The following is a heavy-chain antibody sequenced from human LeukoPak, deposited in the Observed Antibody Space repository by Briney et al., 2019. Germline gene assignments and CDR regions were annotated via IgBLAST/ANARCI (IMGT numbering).Heavy chain of an antibody. D-gene: IGHD3-10*01. CDR1: GGSFSGYY. CDR2: INHSGST. V-gene: IGHV4-34*01. Sequence: SETLSLTCAVYGGSFSGYYWSWIRQPPGKGLEWIGEINHSGSTNYNPSLKSRVTISVDTSKNQFSLKLSSVTAADTAVYHCARVRLYYGSGSYYKGGLHFDYWGQGTLVTVSS. J-gene: IGHJ4*02. CDR3: ARVRLYYGSGSYYKGGLHFDY.